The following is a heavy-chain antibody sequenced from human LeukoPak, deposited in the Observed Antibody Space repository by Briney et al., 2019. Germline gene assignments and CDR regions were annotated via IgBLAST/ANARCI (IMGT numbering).Heavy chain of an antibody. V-gene: IGHV3-48*02. Sequence: GGSLRLSCAAPGFTFSSYNMNWVRQAPGQGLEWISYISSSSTIYYADSVKGRFTISRDNSKNSLYLQMNSLRDEDTAVYYCARDYYNTSGYYHGGYWGQGTLVTVSS. CDR3: ARDYYNTSGYYHGGY. CDR2: ISSSSTI. CDR1: GFTFSSYN. D-gene: IGHD3-22*01. J-gene: IGHJ4*02.